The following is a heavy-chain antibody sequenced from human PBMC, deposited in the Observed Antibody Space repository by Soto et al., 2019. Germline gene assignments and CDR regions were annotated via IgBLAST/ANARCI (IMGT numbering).Heavy chain of an antibody. J-gene: IGHJ5*02. D-gene: IGHD6-13*01. Sequence: GGSLRLSCAASGFTFSSYSMNWVRQAPGQGLEWVSYISSISSTIYYADSVKGRFTISRDNAKNSLYLQMNSLRDEDTAVYYCARSDSSSWYGGSTFDPWGQGTLVTVSS. V-gene: IGHV3-48*02. CDR2: ISSISSTI. CDR3: ARSDSSSWYGGSTFDP. CDR1: GFTFSSYS.